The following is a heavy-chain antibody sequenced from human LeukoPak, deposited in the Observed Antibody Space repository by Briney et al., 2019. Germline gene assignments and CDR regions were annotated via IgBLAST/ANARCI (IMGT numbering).Heavy chain of an antibody. Sequence: PGGPLRLSCEASGFTFSSHWMHWVRQAPGKGLVWVSRIKSDGRNTGYADSVKGRFTISRDNAKNMLYMQMNTLRAEDTAVYYCVRDYCGSTSCRLDYWGQGTLVTVSS. J-gene: IGHJ4*02. CDR1: GFTFSSHW. CDR2: IKSDGRNT. V-gene: IGHV3-74*01. CDR3: VRDYCGSTSCRLDY. D-gene: IGHD2-2*01.